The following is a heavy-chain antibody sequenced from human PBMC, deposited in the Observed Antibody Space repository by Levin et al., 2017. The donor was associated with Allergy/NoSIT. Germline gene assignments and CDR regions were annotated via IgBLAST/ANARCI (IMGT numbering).Heavy chain of an antibody. Sequence: KASETLSLTCTVSGGSISSYYWNWIRQPPGKGLEWIGSIYHSGGTYYNPSLQSRVTISLDTSTNQFSLKLSSVTAADTAVYYCARKYGTGWYTYYLDYWGQGTLVTVSS. V-gene: IGHV4-59*01. CDR1: GGSISSYY. J-gene: IGHJ4*02. D-gene: IGHD6-19*01. CDR2: IYHSGGT. CDR3: ARKYGTGWYTYYLDY.